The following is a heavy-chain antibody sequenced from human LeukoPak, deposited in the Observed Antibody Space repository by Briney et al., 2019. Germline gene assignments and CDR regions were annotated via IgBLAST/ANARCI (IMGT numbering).Heavy chain of an antibody. D-gene: IGHD3-9*01. CDR2: INDRGRT. CDR1: GGSFSGYY. CDR3: ARALFVTGSDAGY. V-gene: IGHV4-34*01. J-gene: IGHJ4*02. Sequence: SETLSLTCAVYGGSFSGYYWSWIRQPPGKGLEWIGEINDRGRTNYKASLKSRVTILVDTSKNQFSLRLSSVTAADTAVYYCARALFVTGSDAGYWGQGTLVTVSS.